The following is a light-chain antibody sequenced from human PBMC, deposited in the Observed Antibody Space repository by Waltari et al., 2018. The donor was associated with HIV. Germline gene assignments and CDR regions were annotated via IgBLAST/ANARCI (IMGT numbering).Light chain of an antibody. CDR3: QQRGNWPRGYT. CDR2: DAS. CDR1: QSVSSY. Sequence: EIVLTQSPATLSLSPGDRATLSCRASQSVSSYLAWYQQKPGQAPRLLIYDASNRATGIPARFSGSGSGTDFTLTISSLEPEDFAVYYCQQRGNWPRGYTFGQGTKLEIK. V-gene: IGKV3-11*01. J-gene: IGKJ2*01.